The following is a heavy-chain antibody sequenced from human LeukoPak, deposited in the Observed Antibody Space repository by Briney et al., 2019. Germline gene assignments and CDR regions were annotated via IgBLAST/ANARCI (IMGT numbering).Heavy chain of an antibody. CDR2: VNQDGSEQ. CDR1: GFTSSSYW. D-gene: IGHD6-13*01. J-gene: IGHJ4*02. CDR3: ARAAAAGTVDY. V-gene: IGHV3-7*01. Sequence: PGGSLRLSCVVSGFTSSSYWMSWVRQAPGKGLEWVANVNQDGSEQYYEDSVKGRFIISKDNAKNSLYLQMNSLRVEDTAVYYCARAAAAGTVDYWGQGTLVIVSS.